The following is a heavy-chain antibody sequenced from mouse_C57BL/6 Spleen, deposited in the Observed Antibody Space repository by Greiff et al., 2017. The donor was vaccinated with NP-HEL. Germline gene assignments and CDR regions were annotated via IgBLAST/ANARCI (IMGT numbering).Heavy chain of an antibody. CDR1: GYTFTDYN. CDR2: INPNNGGT. D-gene: IGHD2-4*01. V-gene: IGHV1-18*01. J-gene: IGHJ4*01. Sequence: EVQLQQSGPELVKPGASVKIPCKASGYTFTDYNMDWVKQSHGKSLEWIGDINPNNGGTIYNQKFKGKATLTEDKSSSTAYMELRSLTSEDTAVYYCARVDYDNYAMDYWGQGTSVTVSS. CDR3: ARVDYDNYAMDY.